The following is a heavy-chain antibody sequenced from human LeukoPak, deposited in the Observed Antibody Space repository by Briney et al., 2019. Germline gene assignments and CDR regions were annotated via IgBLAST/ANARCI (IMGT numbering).Heavy chain of an antibody. CDR3: NPPLPYSAQ. V-gene: IGHV3-15*07. CDR1: GFTFSNAW. Sequence: GGSLRLSCAASGFTFSNAWMNWVRQAPGKGLEWVGRIKSKTDGGTTEYAAPVKDRFSISRDDSKSMMYLQMNSLKTEDTAVYYCNPPLPYSAQGGQGTLVTVSS. D-gene: IGHD2-21*01. J-gene: IGHJ4*02. CDR2: IKSKTDGGTT.